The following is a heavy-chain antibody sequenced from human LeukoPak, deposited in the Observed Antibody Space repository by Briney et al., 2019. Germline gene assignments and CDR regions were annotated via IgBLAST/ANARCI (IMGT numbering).Heavy chain of an antibody. CDR3: ARGFDDSGFRAWLDP. J-gene: IGHJ5*02. D-gene: IGHD3-22*01. Sequence: PSETLSLTCTVSGGSISSYYWTWIRQSPGKGLEWIGHIYYNGNTNYNPSLKSRVIMSVDSSKVQFSLRLSSVTAADTAVYYCARGFDDSGFRAWLDPWGQGTLVTVSS. CDR2: IYYNGNT. CDR1: GGSISSYY. V-gene: IGHV4-59*01.